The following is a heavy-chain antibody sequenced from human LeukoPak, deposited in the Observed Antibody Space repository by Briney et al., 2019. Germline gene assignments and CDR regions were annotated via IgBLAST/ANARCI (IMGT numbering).Heavy chain of an antibody. Sequence: GGSLRLSCAASAFTFSSYTMNWVRQAPRKVLEWDSSIISIISNLYYAESVKGQFTTSRDNAKTSLYLKMTSLRVEYTAVYYCASGPDGSGSYYLSYNWLDPWGQGTLVIVSS. CDR3: ASGPDGSGSYYLSYNWLDP. D-gene: IGHD3-10*01. CDR2: IISIISNL. CDR1: AFTFSSYT. J-gene: IGHJ5*02. V-gene: IGHV3-21*01.